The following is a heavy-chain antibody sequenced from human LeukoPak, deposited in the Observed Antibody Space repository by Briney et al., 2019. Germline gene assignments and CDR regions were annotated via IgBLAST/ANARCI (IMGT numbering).Heavy chain of an antibody. CDR3: AGGQSVGY. Sequence: GGSLRLSCEVSGFTFSNHWMSWVRQAPGKGLEWVANIKEDGNEKYYVDSVKGRFTISRDNAKNSVYLQMNSLRVEDTAVYYCAGGQSVGYWGQGTLVTVSS. CDR1: GFTFSNHW. V-gene: IGHV3-7*01. CDR2: IKEDGNEK. J-gene: IGHJ4*02. D-gene: IGHD4-23*01.